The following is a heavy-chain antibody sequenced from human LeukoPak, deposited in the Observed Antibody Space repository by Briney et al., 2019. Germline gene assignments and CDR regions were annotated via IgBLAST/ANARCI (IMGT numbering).Heavy chain of an antibody. Sequence: ASVKGSCKTSGYTFTNYGITWVRQAPGQGLEWMVWISSYNANTKYAEKFQGRISMTTDTSTSTAYMELSSLRSDDAAVHYCARGIFALDYWGQGTLVTVSS. D-gene: IGHD3-3*02. J-gene: IGHJ4*02. CDR3: ARGIFALDY. CDR1: GYTFTNYG. CDR2: ISSYNANT. V-gene: IGHV1-18*01.